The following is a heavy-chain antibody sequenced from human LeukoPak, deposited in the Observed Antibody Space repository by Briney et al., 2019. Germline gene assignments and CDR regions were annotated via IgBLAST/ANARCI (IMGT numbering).Heavy chain of an antibody. D-gene: IGHD6-19*01. J-gene: IGHJ4*02. V-gene: IGHV7-4-1*02. CDR1: GYTFTGHA. CDR3: AKGGWVAVTGMDS. CDR2: INTKTGNP. Sequence: GASVKVSCKASGYTFTGHAMNWVRQAPGQGPEWMGYINTKTGNPTYAQGFTGRFVFSLDTSVGTAYLQISSLKPEDTGVYYCAKGGWVAVTGMDSWGQGTLVTVSS.